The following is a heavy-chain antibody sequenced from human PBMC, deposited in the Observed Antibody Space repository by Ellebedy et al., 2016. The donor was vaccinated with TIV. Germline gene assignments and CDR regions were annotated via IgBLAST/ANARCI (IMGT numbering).Heavy chain of an antibody. D-gene: IGHD1-14*01. CDR1: GASFSSYY. CDR3: ARLRQSRDRSHWYFDL. CDR2: IFMSGST. J-gene: IGHJ2*01. Sequence: SETLSLTXTVSGASFSSYYWSWIRQSAGKGLEWIGRIFMSGSTSYNPSLKNRVTMSVAASTTQLSLNLSSVTAADTAVYFCARLRQSRDRSHWYFDLWGRGTLVTVSS. V-gene: IGHV4-4*07.